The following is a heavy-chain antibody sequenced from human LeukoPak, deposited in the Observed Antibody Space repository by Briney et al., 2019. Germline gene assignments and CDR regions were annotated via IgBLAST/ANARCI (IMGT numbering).Heavy chain of an antibody. CDR2: ISSSGSTT. CDR1: GFTFSDYY. V-gene: IGHV3-11*01. Sequence: GGSLRLSCAASGFTFSDYYMSWIRQAPGKGLEWVSYISSSGSTTLYADSVKGRFTISRDNSKSTLYIQMNSLRAEDTAVYYCARAKPKNMVRGLIMRRESRYYFDYWGQGTLVTVSS. D-gene: IGHD3-10*01. CDR3: ARAKPKNMVRGLIMRRESRYYFDY. J-gene: IGHJ4*02.